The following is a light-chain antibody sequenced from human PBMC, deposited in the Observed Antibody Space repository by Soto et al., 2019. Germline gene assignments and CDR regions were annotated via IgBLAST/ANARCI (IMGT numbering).Light chain of an antibody. CDR1: QSVSSN. Sequence: EIVLTQSPATLSVSPGERATLSCRASQSVSSNLAWSQQKPGQAPRLLIYGASTRATGIPARFSGSGAGTEFTLTISSRQSEDFAVYYCQQYNNWPRTFGQGTKVDIK. CDR3: QQYNNWPRT. CDR2: GAS. V-gene: IGKV3-15*01. J-gene: IGKJ1*01.